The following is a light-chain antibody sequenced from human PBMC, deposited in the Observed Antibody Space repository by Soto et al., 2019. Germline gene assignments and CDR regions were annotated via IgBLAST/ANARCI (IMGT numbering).Light chain of an antibody. CDR3: CSYAGSYTNWV. CDR2: EVS. V-gene: IGLV2-11*01. J-gene: IGLJ3*02. Sequence: QSVLTQPASVSGSPGQSITISCTGTSSDVGGYNYVSWYQQHPGKAPKLMIFEVSKRPSGVPDRFSGSKSGNTASLTISGLQAEDEADYYCCSYAGSYTNWVFGGGTKLTVL. CDR1: SSDVGGYNY.